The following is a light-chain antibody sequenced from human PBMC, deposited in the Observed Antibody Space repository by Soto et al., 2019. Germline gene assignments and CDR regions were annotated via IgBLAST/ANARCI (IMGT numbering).Light chain of an antibody. CDR2: GAS. CDR1: QEISTY. Sequence: AVRMTQSPSSVSASTGDRVTISCRASQEISTYLAWYQQKPGKAPKLLMYGASSLHSGVPSRFSGSGSGTDFTLTIDCLQSDDFANYFCQQYYTVPYTFGQGTALEI. V-gene: IGKV1-8*01. CDR3: QQYYTVPYT. J-gene: IGKJ2*01.